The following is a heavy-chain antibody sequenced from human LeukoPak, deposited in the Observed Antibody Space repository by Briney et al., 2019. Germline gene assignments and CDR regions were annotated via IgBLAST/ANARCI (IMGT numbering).Heavy chain of an antibody. CDR1: GFTFSSYE. CDR3: ATYRQVLLPFES. Sequence: GGSLRLSCAASGFTFSSYEVNWVRQAPGKGLEGVSYISSSGSTIYYADSVKGRFTISRDNAKNSLYLQMNSLRAEDTAIYYCATYRQVLLPFESWGQGTLVTVSS. J-gene: IGHJ4*02. V-gene: IGHV3-48*03. CDR2: ISSSGSTI. D-gene: IGHD2-8*02.